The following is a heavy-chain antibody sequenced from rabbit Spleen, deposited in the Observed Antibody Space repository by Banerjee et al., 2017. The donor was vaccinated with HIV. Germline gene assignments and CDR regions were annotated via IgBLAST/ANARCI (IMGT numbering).Heavy chain of an antibody. CDR2: IDAGSSGFT. CDR1: GLDFSGDSY. J-gene: IGHJ6*01. Sequence: QSLEESGGDLVKPGASLTLTCKASGLDFSGDSYDSYMCWVRQAPGKGLEWIACIDAGSSGFTYFATWAKGRFTISKTSSTTVTLEMTRLTAADTATYFCARDTGTSFSTYGMDLWGPGTLVTVS. V-gene: IGHV1S40*01. CDR3: ARDTGTSFSTYGMDL. D-gene: IGHD8-1*01.